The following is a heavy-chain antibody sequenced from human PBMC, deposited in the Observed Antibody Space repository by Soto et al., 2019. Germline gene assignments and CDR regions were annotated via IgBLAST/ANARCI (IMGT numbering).Heavy chain of an antibody. CDR2: IYYSGST. CDR3: ARVRDDDNHFDY. V-gene: IGHV4-31*03. D-gene: IGHD1-1*01. CDR1: GGSISSGGYY. J-gene: IGHJ4*02. Sequence: NLSATLSLTCTVSGGSISSGGYYWSWIRQHPGKGLEWIGYIYYSGSTYYNPSLKSRVTISVDTSKNQFSLKLSSVTAADTAVYYCARVRDDDNHFDYWGQGTLVTVSS.